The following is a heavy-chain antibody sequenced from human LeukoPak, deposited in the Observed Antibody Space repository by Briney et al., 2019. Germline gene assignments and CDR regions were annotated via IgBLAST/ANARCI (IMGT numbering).Heavy chain of an antibody. D-gene: IGHD6-6*01. J-gene: IGHJ4*02. CDR2: ISYDGSNK. Sequence: GGFLRLSCAASGFTFSSYGMHWVRQAPGKGLEWVAVISYDGSNKYYADSVKGRFTISRDNSKNTLYLQMNSLRAEDTAVYYCAKDLAVAAYQYYFDYWGQGTLVTVSS. CDR1: GFTFSSYG. CDR3: AKDLAVAAYQYYFDY. V-gene: IGHV3-30*18.